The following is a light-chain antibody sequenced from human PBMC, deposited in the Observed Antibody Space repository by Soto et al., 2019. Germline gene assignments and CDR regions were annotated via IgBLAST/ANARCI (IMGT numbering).Light chain of an antibody. J-gene: IGKJ1*01. CDR3: QQYNNWPPWT. Sequence: EILLTQSPGTLSLSPAEISTLSCRSNQSVSSSYLAWYQQKPGQAPRLLIYGASSRATGIPDRFSGSGSGTAFTLNISSLQSEDFALYYCQQYNNWPPWTFGQGTKVDIK. V-gene: IGKV3-20*01. CDR2: GAS. CDR1: QSVSSSY.